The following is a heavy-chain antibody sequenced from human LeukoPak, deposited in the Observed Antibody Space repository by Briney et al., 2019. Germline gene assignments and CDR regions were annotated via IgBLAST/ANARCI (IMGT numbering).Heavy chain of an antibody. Sequence: GASVTVSCTASGYTFTSYAMHWVRQAPGQRLEWMGWINAGNGNTKYSQKFQGRVTITRDTSASTAYMELSSLRSEDTAVCYCAREDPSVYSGYDSSYYYGMDVWGQGTTVTVSS. CDR2: INAGNGNT. CDR3: AREDPSVYSGYDSSYYYGMDV. D-gene: IGHD5-12*01. J-gene: IGHJ6*02. CDR1: GYTFTSYA. V-gene: IGHV1-3*01.